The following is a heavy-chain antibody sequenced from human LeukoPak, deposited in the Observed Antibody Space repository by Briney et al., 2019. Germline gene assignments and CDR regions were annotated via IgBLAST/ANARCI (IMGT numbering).Heavy chain of an antibody. CDR2: IYPGDSDT. D-gene: IGHD6-6*01. CDR1: GYSFTTYW. Sequence: GESLKISCKGSGYSFTTYWIGLVRQMPGKGLEWMGIIYPGDSDTRYSPSFQGQVTISADKSISTAYLQWSGLKASATAMYYCARLAYSSSWGDYWGQGTLVTVSS. V-gene: IGHV5-51*01. J-gene: IGHJ4*02. CDR3: ARLAYSSSWGDY.